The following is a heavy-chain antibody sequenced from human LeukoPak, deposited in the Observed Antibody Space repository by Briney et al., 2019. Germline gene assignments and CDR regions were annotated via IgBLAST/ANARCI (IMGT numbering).Heavy chain of an antibody. J-gene: IGHJ4*02. CDR1: GYTFTSYG. V-gene: IGHV1-18*01. D-gene: IGHD2-8*01. CDR3: ARGSKGRRLGDIVLMVYATSVDY. CDR2: ISAYNGNT. Sequence: ASVKVSCKASGYTFTSYGISWVRQAPGQGLDWMGWISAYNGNTNYAQKLQGRVTMTTDTSTSTAYMELTSMRSDATAVYYCARGSKGRRLGDIVLMVYATSVDYWGQGTLVTVSS.